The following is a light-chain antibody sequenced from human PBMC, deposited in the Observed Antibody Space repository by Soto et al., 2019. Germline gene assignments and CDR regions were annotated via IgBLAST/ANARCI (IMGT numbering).Light chain of an antibody. CDR3: SSYSSSTTVV. V-gene: IGLV2-14*01. CDR1: SSDVGGSNY. J-gene: IGLJ1*01. CDR2: EVS. Sequence: QSVLTQPASVSGSPGQSITISCTGTSSDVGGSNYVSWYQQHPGKAPKVIIYEVSNRPSGVSNRFSGSKSGNTASLTISGLQAEDGADYYCSSYSSSTTVVFGNGTKVTVL.